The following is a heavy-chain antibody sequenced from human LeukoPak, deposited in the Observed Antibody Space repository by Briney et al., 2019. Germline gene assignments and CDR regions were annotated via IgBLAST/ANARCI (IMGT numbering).Heavy chain of an antibody. CDR1: GFPFSTYW. V-gene: IGHV3-74*01. CDR2: ISPDGSSR. J-gene: IGHJ4*02. D-gene: IGHD2-21*02. Sequence: GGSLRLSCAASGFPFSTYWMHWVRQPPGKGLMWVSRISPDGSSRSYADSVKGRFIISRDNAKNTLSLQMNSLTAADTAVYYCARDEGLLPDNWGKGTLVTVSS. CDR3: ARDEGLLPDN.